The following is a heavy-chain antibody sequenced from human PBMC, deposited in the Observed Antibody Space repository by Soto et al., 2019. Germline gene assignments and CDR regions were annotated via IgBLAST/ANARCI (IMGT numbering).Heavy chain of an antibody. J-gene: IGHJ4*02. Sequence: PSETLSLTCTVSGVPIRSYFWTWIRQPPGKGLEWIGFAYHSADANYNPSLRNRATISTDPAKRQFSLRLSSVTAADTALYYCAGSKNRGVTVDYWGQGALVTVPQ. CDR1: GVPIRSYF. D-gene: IGHD3-10*01. CDR3: AGSKNRGVTVDY. CDR2: AYHSADA. V-gene: IGHV4-59*13.